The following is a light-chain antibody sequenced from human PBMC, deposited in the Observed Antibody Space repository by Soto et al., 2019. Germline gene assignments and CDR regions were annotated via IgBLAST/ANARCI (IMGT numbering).Light chain of an antibody. J-gene: IGKJ5*01. CDR1: QSVSST. CDR3: QQYNKWPPSIT. CDR2: GAS. Sequence: EIVMTQSPATLSVSPGERATLSCRASQSVSSTLAWYQQTPGQAPRLLIYGASTRATGIPARFSGSGSGTEFTLTISSLQSEDFAVYYCQQYNKWPPSITFGQGTRLEIK. V-gene: IGKV3-15*01.